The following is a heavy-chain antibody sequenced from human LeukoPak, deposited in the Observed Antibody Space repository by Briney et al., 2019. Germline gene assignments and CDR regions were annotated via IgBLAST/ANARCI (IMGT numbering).Heavy chain of an antibody. Sequence: GGSLRLSCAASGFTFSNYAMSWVRQAPGKGLEWVSVISGSGDNTYYADSVKGRFTISRDNSKNTLYLQMNSLRAEDMAVYYCAKIPAEYYFYYYGVDVWGQGTTVTVSS. CDR3: AKIPAEYYFYYYGVDV. CDR2: ISGSGDNT. J-gene: IGHJ6*02. D-gene: IGHD2-2*01. CDR1: GFTFSNYA. V-gene: IGHV3-23*01.